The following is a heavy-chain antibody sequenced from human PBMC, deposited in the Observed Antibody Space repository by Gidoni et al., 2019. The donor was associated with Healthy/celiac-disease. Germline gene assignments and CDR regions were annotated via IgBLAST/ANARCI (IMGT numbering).Heavy chain of an antibody. CDR1: GFTFSSDA. D-gene: IGHD4-17*01. Sequence: QVQLVESGGGVVQPGRSLRLSCAASGFTFSSDAMHWVRQAPGKGLEWVAVISYDGSNKYYADSVKGRFTISRDNSKNTLYLQMNSLRAEDTAVYYCARDPNDYGGNGYGMDVWGQGTTVTVSS. CDR3: ARDPNDYGGNGYGMDV. CDR2: ISYDGSNK. V-gene: IGHV3-30-3*01. J-gene: IGHJ6*02.